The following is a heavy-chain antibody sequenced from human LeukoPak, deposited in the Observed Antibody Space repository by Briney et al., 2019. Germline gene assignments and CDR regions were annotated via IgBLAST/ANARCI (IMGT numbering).Heavy chain of an antibody. Sequence: SVKVSCKASGGTFSSYTISWVRQAPGQGLEWMGRIIPILGIANYARKFQGRVTITADKSTSTAYMELSSLRSEDTAVYYCARTITIFGVVIRRDNWFDPWGQGTLVTVSS. D-gene: IGHD3-3*01. V-gene: IGHV1-69*02. CDR3: ARTITIFGVVIRRDNWFDP. CDR1: GGTFSSYT. CDR2: IIPILGIA. J-gene: IGHJ5*02.